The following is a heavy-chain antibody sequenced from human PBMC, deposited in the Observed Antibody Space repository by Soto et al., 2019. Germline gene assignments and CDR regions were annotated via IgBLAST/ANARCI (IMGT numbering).Heavy chain of an antibody. CDR2: ISGSGGST. CDR3: AKQNNNWGSDPQAFDI. V-gene: IGHV3-23*01. Sequence: GGSLRLSCAASGFTFSSYAMSWVRQAPGKGLEWVSAISGSGGSTYYADSVKGRFTISRDNSKNTLYLQMNSLRAEDTAVYYCAKQNNNWGSDPQAFDIWGQGTMVTVSS. CDR1: GFTFSSYA. D-gene: IGHD7-27*01. J-gene: IGHJ3*02.